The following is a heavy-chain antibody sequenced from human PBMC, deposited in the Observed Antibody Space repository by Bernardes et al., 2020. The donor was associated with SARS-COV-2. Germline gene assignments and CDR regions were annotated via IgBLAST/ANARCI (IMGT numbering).Heavy chain of an antibody. D-gene: IGHD3-3*01. CDR2: IFYDGIT. J-gene: IGHJ6*02. V-gene: IGHV4-39*01. Sequence: SETLSLTCAVSGDSISSTSYYWGWIRQPPGKGLEWIGNIFYDGITYYNPSLKSRVTISVDTSKNQFSLKLSSVTAADTAVYYCTRGVEIFGEGVFYYYGLDVWGQGTTVTVSS. CDR3: TRGVEIFGEGVFYYYGLDV. CDR1: GDSISSTSYY.